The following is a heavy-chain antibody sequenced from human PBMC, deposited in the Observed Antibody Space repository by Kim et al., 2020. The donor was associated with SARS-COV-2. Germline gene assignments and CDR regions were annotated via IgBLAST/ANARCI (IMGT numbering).Heavy chain of an antibody. Sequence: GGSLRLSCAASGFTFSDYYMSWIRQAPGKGLEWVSYISSSSSYTNYADSVKGRFTISRDNAKNSLYLQMNSLRAEDTAVYYCARASHDVLRYFDWSNLPPWFDPWGQGTLVTSPQ. D-gene: IGHD3-9*01. CDR3: ARASHDVLRYFDWSNLPPWFDP. CDR1: GFTFSDYY. J-gene: IGHJ5*02. V-gene: IGHV3-11*06. CDR2: ISSSSSYT.